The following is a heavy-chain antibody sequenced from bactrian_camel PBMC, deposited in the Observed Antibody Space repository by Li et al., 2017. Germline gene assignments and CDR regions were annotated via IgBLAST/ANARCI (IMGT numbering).Heavy chain of an antibody. J-gene: IGHJ6*01. CDR2: IDASGST. Sequence: HVQLVESGGGSVQAGGSLRLSCAVSGYTYSDYCMAWFRQAPGKKREAVGYIDASGSTTYADSVKGRFTISRENVKNTLMFYLLMNNLEPEDTAMYYCAAETLGSCSWRPGAADFSLWSQGTQVTVSS. CDR1: GYTYSDYC. CDR3: AAETLGSCSWRPGAADFSL. D-gene: IGHD6*01. V-gene: IGHV3S53*01.